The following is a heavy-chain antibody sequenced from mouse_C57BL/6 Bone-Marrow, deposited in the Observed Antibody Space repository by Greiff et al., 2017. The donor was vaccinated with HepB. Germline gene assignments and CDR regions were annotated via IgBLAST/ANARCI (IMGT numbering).Heavy chain of an antibody. CDR2: ISSGGSYT. CDR1: GFTFSSYG. CDR3: ARPLGYGPWFAY. D-gene: IGHD1-1*01. Sequence: EVMLVESGGDLVKPGGSLKLSCAASGFTFSSYGMSWVRQTPDKRLEWVATISSGGSYTYYPDSVKGRFTISRDNAKNTLYLQMSSLKSEDTAMYYCARPLGYGPWFAYWGQGTLVTVSA. V-gene: IGHV5-6*01. J-gene: IGHJ3*01.